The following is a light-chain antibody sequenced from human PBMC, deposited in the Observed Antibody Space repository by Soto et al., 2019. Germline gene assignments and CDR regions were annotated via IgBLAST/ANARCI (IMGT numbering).Light chain of an antibody. CDR2: GAY. Sequence: EIVMTQSPATLSMSPGESATLSCRASQSVVKDLAWYQHKPGQAPRLLIHGAYIRATGIAARFSGLGSGTEFTLTISSLQSEDFGVYYCQQYNKWPQTFGQGTRLENK. V-gene: IGKV3-15*01. CDR1: QSVVKD. J-gene: IGKJ5*01. CDR3: QQYNKWPQT.